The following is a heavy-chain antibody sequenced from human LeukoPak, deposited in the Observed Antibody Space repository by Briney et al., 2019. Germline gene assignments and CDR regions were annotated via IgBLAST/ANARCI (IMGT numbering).Heavy chain of an antibody. CDR3: VRDNSGNY. CDR1: GFTFSGYW. V-gene: IGHV3-74*01. D-gene: IGHD1-26*01. Sequence: GGSLRLSCAASGFTFSGYWMDWVRQDPGKGLVWVSRINSDGSITDYADSVKGRFTISRDSAKNTLYLQMNSLRVEDTAVYYCVRDNSGNYWGQGTLVTVSS. J-gene: IGHJ4*02. CDR2: INSDGSIT.